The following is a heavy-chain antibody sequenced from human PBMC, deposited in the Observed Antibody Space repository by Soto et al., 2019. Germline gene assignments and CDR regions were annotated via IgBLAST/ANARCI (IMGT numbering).Heavy chain of an antibody. Sequence: GASVKVSCKVSGDTFSSQAISWVRQVPGQGLEWMGGFIPLFGSANYAQKFQGRVILSADASTNTSFLELDSLRSEDTGVYYCAGDPYNWNPTLWFGPWGQGTPVTVSS. J-gene: IGHJ5*02. CDR2: FIPLFGSA. V-gene: IGHV1-69*13. CDR3: AGDPYNWNPTLWFGP. CDR1: GDTFSSQA. D-gene: IGHD1-1*01.